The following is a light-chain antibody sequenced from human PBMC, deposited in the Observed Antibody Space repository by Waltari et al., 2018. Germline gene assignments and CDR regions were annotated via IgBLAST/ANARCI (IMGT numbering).Light chain of an antibody. CDR1: SSDVGGYHA. J-gene: IGLJ1*01. V-gene: IGLV2-11*01. Sequence: QSALTQPRSVSGSPGQSVTISCTGSSSDVGGYHAVSCYQQYPGKGPKVLIYDVSKWLSGVPDRFSGSKSGNTASLTISGLQAEDEAAYYCCSYAGTYTFFVFGSGTEVTVL. CDR3: CSYAGTYTFFV. CDR2: DVS.